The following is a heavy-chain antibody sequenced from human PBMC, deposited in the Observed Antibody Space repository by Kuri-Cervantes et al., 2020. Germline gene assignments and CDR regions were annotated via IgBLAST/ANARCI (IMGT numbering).Heavy chain of an antibody. CDR2: IKQDGSEK. V-gene: IGHV3-7*01. CDR1: GFTFSSYW. D-gene: IGHD7-27*01. J-gene: IGHJ4*02. CDR3: AKDGKPSGLTGMYFDY. Sequence: GGSLRLSCAASGFTFSSYWVSWVRQAPGKGLEWVANIKQDGSEKYYVDSVKGRFTISRDNAKNSLYLQMSSLRAEDTAVYYCAKDGKPSGLTGMYFDYWGQGTLVTVSS.